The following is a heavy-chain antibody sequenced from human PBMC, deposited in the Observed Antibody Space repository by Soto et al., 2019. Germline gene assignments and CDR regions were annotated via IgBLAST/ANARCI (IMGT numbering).Heavy chain of an antibody. J-gene: IGHJ6*02. CDR1: GYTFTSYG. D-gene: IGHD2-2*02. CDR2: ISAYNGNT. Sequence: ASVKVSCKASGYTFTSYGISWVRQAPGQGLEWMGWISAYNGNTNYAQKLQGRVTMTTDTSTSTAYMELRSLRSDDTAVNYCVISGYCCSTSCFTYYYYYGMDVWGQGTTVTVSS. V-gene: IGHV1-18*01. CDR3: VISGYCCSTSCFTYYYYYGMDV.